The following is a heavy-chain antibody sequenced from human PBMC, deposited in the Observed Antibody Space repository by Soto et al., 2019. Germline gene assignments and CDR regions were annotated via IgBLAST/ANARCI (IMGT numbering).Heavy chain of an antibody. V-gene: IGHV1-69*13. J-gene: IGHJ6*02. CDR3: ARDDATYCGGDCYRYFYYGMDV. D-gene: IGHD2-21*02. CDR2: IIPMFPTA. Sequence: SAKVSYKGSSRTFMNHSISWVRQAPWQGLECVGGIIPMFPTADYAQRFQGRVTITADDSTTTVYMELSGLRSEDTAMYYCARDDATYCGGDCYRYFYYGMDVWGQGTTVTVS. CDR1: SRTFMNHS.